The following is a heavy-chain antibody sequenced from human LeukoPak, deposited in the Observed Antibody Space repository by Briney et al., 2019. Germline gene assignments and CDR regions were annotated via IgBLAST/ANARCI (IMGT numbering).Heavy chain of an antibody. D-gene: IGHD4-17*01. CDR2: IKQDGGQI. J-gene: IGHJ4*02. V-gene: IGHV3-7*01. CDR1: EFTFSSYW. CDR3: ARLGARQMLEY. Sequence: GGSLRLSCAASEFTFSSYWMSWARQAPGKGLEWVANIKQDGGQIYYLESVKGRFTVSRDNAKNSLYLQMNSLRAEDTAVYYCARLGARQMLEYWGQGTLVTVSS.